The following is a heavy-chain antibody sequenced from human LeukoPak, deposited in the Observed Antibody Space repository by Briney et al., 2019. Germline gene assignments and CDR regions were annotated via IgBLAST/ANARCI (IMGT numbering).Heavy chain of an antibody. CDR2: ISSTSTYI. D-gene: IGHD3-22*01. CDR1: GFTFSSYS. CDR3: ARDTSYDSSGSPFDY. J-gene: IGHJ4*02. V-gene: IGHV3-21*01. Sequence: GGSLRLSCAASGFTFSSYSMNWVRQAPGKGLKWVSSISSTSTYIYYADSVKGRFTISRDNAKAKNSLYLQMNSLRAEDTAVYYCARDTSYDSSGSPFDYWGQGTLVTVSS.